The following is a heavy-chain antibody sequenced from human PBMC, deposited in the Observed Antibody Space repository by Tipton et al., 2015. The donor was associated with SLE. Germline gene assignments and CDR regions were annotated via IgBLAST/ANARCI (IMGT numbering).Heavy chain of an antibody. CDR3: AREGQQLVYFDL. J-gene: IGHJ2*01. V-gene: IGHV4-39*07. D-gene: IGHD6-13*01. Sequence: TLSLTCTVSGGSISSSSYYWGWIRQPPGKGLEWIGSIYHSGSTYYNPSLKSRVTISVDTSKNQFSLKLSSVTAADTAVYYCAREGQQLVYFDLWGRGTLVTVSS. CDR2: IYHSGST. CDR1: GGSISSSSYY.